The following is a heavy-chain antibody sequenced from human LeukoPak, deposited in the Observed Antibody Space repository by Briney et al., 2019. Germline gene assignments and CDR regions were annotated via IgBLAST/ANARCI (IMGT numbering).Heavy chain of an antibody. CDR3: ARESRGYRYGYYYYYDMDV. D-gene: IGHD5-18*01. V-gene: IGHV1-18*04. CDR1: GYNFTSYY. Sequence: ASVKVSCKASGYNFTSYYMHWVRQAPGQGLEWMGWISGYNGNINYAQKFQGRVTMTTDTSTSTAYMELRSLRSDDTAVYYCARESRGYRYGYYYYYDMDVWGQGTTVTVSS. J-gene: IGHJ6*02. CDR2: ISGYNGNI.